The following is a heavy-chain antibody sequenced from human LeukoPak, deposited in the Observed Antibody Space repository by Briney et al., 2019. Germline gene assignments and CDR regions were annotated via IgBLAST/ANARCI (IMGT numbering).Heavy chain of an antibody. CDR3: ARDPYDSSGYYSGEKSNPDY. D-gene: IGHD3-22*01. J-gene: IGHJ4*02. CDR2: LYSGGNT. CDR1: GFTVSSNY. Sequence: PGGSLRLSCAVSGFTVSSNYMSWVRQAPGKGLEWVSVLYSGGNTYYADSVKGRFTISRDNSKNTLYLQMNSLRAEDTAVYYCARDPYDSSGYYSGEKSNPDYWGQGTLVTVSS. V-gene: IGHV3-53*01.